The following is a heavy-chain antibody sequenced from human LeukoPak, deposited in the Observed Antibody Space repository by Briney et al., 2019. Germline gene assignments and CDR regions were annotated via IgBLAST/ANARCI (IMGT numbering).Heavy chain of an antibody. V-gene: IGHV1-18*01. J-gene: IGHJ4*02. CDR1: DYTFSSYG. Sequence: ASVKVSCKTSDYTFSSYGINWVRQAPGQGLEWMGWISDYNGNTNYAQKLQGRVTMTTDTSTSTAYMELRSLRSDDTAVYYCARDLGSSGWYTANFDYWGQGTLVTVSS. CDR2: ISDYNGNT. D-gene: IGHD6-19*01. CDR3: ARDLGSSGWYTANFDY.